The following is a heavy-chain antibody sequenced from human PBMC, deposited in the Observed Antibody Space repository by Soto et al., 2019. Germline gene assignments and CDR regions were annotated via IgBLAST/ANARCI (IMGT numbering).Heavy chain of an antibody. CDR3: AHLYWAASGTRYYFDY. J-gene: IGHJ4*02. D-gene: IGHD6-13*01. CDR2: IYWDDDK. V-gene: IGHV2-5*02. CDR1: GFSFSTSAVG. Sequence: QITLTESGPTLVKPTQTLTLTCTFSGFSFSTSAVGVGWIRQPPGKALEWLALIYWDDDKRYSPFLKSRLTITKDPSTNQVLLTMTNMDPVDTGTYYSAHLYWAASGTRYYFDYWGQGTLVTVSS.